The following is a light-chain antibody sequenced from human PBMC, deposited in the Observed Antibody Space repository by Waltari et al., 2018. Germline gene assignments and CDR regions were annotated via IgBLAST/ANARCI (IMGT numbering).Light chain of an antibody. CDR2: QDK. V-gene: IGLV3-1*01. J-gene: IGLJ1*01. CDR3: QAWDSGPAV. Sequence: SELTQPPSVSVSPGQTASITCSGDKLGDQYVSWLQQRPGQSPTLVIYQDKERPSGIPERFSGSHSGTTATLTISGTQALDEADYYCQAWDSGPAVFGTGTKVTVL. CDR1: KLGDQY.